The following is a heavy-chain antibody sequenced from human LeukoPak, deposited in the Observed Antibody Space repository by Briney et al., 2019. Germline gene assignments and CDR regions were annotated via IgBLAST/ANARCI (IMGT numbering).Heavy chain of an antibody. CDR3: AREITGTGYYSMDV. D-gene: IGHD1/OR15-1a*01. J-gene: IGHJ6*02. CDR2: IWYDGTNK. Sequence: GGSLRLSRAASGFTFSSYGIHWVRQAPGKGLEWVALIWYDGTNKYYADSVKGRFTISRDNSKNTLYLQMNSLRAEDTALYYCAREITGTGYYSMDVWGQGTTVTVSS. V-gene: IGHV3-33*01. CDR1: GFTFSSYG.